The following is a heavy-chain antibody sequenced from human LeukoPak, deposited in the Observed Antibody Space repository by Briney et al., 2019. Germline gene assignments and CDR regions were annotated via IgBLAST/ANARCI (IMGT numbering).Heavy chain of an antibody. CDR2: ISSDGNTK. D-gene: IGHD3-16*01. V-gene: IGHV3-48*03. J-gene: IGHJ4*01. CDR1: GFSFGSYE. CDR3: AKETWGGDFRYSLGIPF. Sequence: GGSLRLSCEASGFSFGSYEMNWVRQAPGKGLEWVSFISSDGNTKYYADSVKGRFTVSRDNAKSSLFLQMNSLRDEDTAVYYCAKETWGGDFRYSLGIPFWGQGTLATGSS.